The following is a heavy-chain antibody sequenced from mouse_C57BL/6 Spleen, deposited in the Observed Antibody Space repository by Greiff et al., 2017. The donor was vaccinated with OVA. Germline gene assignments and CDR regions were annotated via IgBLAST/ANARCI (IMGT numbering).Heavy chain of an antibody. CDR2: IYPRSGNT. CDR1: GYTFTSYG. Sequence: VQLQQSGAELARPGASVKLSCKASGYTFTSYGISWVKQRTGQGLEWIGEIYPRSGNTYYNEKFKGKATLTADKSSSTAYMELRSLTSEDSAVYFCAREGAYYYGSSVWGTGTTVTVSS. J-gene: IGHJ1*03. D-gene: IGHD1-1*01. CDR3: AREGAYYYGSSV. V-gene: IGHV1-81*01.